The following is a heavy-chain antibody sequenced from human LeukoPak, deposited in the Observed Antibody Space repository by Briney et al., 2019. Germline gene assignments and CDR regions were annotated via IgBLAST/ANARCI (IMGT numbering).Heavy chain of an antibody. Sequence: PSETLSLTCTVSGGSFSSYYWSWIRQPPGKGLEWIGYIYHSGNTYYNPSLKSRVTISIHNSKNQFSLKVNSVTAADTAVYYCARDRNYYDSSGPPYYYSALDVWGQGTTVTVSS. J-gene: IGHJ6*02. CDR3: ARDRNYYDSSGPPYYYSALDV. V-gene: IGHV4-59*01. D-gene: IGHD3-22*01. CDR2: IYHSGNT. CDR1: GGSFSSYY.